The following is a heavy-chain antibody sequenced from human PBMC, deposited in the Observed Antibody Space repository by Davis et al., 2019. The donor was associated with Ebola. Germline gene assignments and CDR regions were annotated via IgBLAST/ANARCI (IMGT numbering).Heavy chain of an antibody. CDR2: INPSGGST. CDR3: ARRYGGFWSGLPGYGMDV. Sequence: ASVKVSCKASGYTFTSYYMHWVRQAPGQGLEWMGIINPSGGSTSYAQKFQGRVTMTRDTSTSTVYMELSSLRSEDTAVYYCARRYGGFWSGLPGYGMDVWGQGTTVTVSS. CDR1: GYTFTSYY. V-gene: IGHV1-46*01. D-gene: IGHD3-3*01. J-gene: IGHJ6*02.